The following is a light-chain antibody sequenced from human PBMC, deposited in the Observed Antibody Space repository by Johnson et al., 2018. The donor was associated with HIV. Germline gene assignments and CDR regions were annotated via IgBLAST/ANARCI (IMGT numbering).Light chain of an antibody. CDR3: ATWDTSLSAGGV. J-gene: IGLJ1*01. Sequence: VSAAPGQKVSISCSGSSSYIGNNYVSSYQQLPGTAPTFLIFKNNERPSGIPDRFSGSTSGASATLGITGLQTGDEADYYCATWDTSLSAGGVFGTGTKVTVL. CDR1: SSYIGNNY. V-gene: IGLV1-51*01. CDR2: KNN.